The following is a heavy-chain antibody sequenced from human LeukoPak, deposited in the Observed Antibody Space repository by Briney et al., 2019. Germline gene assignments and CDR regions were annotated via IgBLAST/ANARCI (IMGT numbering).Heavy chain of an antibody. Sequence: PGGSLRLSCAASGFTFSSYSMNWVRQAPGKGLEWVSSISSSSSYIYYADSVKGRFTISRDNAKNSLYLQMNSLRAEDTAVYYCARVCSSCQGAEYFQHWGQGTLVTVSS. CDR1: GFTFSSYS. D-gene: IGHD6-13*01. CDR2: ISSSSSYI. CDR3: ARVCSSCQGAEYFQH. V-gene: IGHV3-21*01. J-gene: IGHJ1*01.